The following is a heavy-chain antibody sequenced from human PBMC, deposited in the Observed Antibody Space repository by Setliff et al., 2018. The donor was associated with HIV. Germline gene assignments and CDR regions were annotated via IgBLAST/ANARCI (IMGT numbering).Heavy chain of an antibody. V-gene: IGHV4-34*01. CDR3: ASFFVTTVTNQDY. Sequence: NPSETLSLTCTVYGGSFSNYYTNWIRQPPGKGLEWIGELSPSGTTRSNPSLQSRVTISLDTSNNQFSLKLTSVTAADTAMYYCASFFVTTVTNQDYWGQGTPVTVSS. J-gene: IGHJ4*02. CDR1: GGSFSNYY. CDR2: LSPSGTT. D-gene: IGHD4-17*01.